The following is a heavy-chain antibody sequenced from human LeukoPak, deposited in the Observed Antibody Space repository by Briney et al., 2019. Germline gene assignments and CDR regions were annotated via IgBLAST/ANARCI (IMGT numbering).Heavy chain of an antibody. D-gene: IGHD2-2*01. J-gene: IGHJ4*02. CDR1: GFTFSNLW. CDR2: IRQGGSEK. CDR3: ARDTSSTSYDY. V-gene: IGHV3-7*01. Sequence: GGSLRLSCAASGFTFSNLWMSWVSQAPGKGLEWVANIRQGGSEKYYVDSVKGRFTISRDNAKNSLYLQMNSLRAEDTALYYCARDTSSTSYDYWGQGTLVTVSS.